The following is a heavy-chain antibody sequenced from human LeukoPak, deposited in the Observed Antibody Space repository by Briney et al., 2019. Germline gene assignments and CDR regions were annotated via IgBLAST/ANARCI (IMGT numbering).Heavy chain of an antibody. V-gene: IGHV4-59*08. CDR2: IYYGGST. D-gene: IGHD5-18*01. CDR3: ARHAGGYSYET. CDR1: GGSISSYY. Sequence: SETLSLTCTVSGGSISSYYWSWIRQSPGKGLEWIGYIYYGGSTNYNPSLKSRVTILIDTSKNQFFLRLSSVTAADTAVYYCARHAGGYSYETWGQGTLVTVSS. J-gene: IGHJ4*02.